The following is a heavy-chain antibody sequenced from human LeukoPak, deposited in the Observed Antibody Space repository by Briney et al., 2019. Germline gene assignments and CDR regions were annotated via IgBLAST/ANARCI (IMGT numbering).Heavy chain of an antibody. CDR2: IYSGGST. V-gene: IGHV3-53*01. CDR3: AREGLLGIAEAVS. CDR1: GGSNSAYY. D-gene: IGHD6-19*01. Sequence: ETLSLTCTVSGGSNSAYYWSWVRQAPGKGLEWVSVIYSGGSTYYADSVKGRFTISRDNSKNTLYLQMNSLRAEDTAVYYCAREGLLGIAEAVSWGQGTLVTVSS. J-gene: IGHJ4*02.